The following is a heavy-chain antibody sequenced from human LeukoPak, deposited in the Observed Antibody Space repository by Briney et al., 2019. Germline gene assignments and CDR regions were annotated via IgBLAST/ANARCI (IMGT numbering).Heavy chain of an antibody. J-gene: IGHJ4*02. Sequence: PETLSLTCTVSGGSISSYYWSWIRQPPGKGLEWIGYIYYSGSTNYNPSLKSRVTISVDTSKNQFSLKLSSVTAADTAVYYCARQSNRREYCSGGSCYPFDYWGQGTLVTVSS. D-gene: IGHD2-15*01. CDR2: IYYSGST. CDR3: ARQSNRREYCSGGSCYPFDY. CDR1: GGSISSYY. V-gene: IGHV4-59*08.